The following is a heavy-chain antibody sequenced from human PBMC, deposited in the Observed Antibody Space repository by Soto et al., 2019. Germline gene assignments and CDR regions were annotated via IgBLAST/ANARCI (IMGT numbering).Heavy chain of an antibody. CDR1: GYTFTNFG. V-gene: IGHV1-18*01. CDR2: ISAYNGNT. J-gene: IGHJ4*02. D-gene: IGHD1-1*01. Sequence: ASVKVSCKASGYTFTNFGISWVRQAPGQGLEWMGWISAYNGNTNYAQNFQGRVTMTTDTSTSTAYMELSSVTAADTAVYYCARHLSTTIAPLPFDYWGQGTLVTVPQ. CDR3: ARHLSTTIAPLPFDY.